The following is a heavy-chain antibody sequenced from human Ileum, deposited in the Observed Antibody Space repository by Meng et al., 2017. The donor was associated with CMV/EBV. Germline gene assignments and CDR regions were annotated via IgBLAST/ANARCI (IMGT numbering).Heavy chain of an antibody. CDR2: VHHSGDT. CDR3: ARSGTYCTNTACFPFDS. J-gene: IGHJ4*02. D-gene: IGHD2-8*01. Sequence: SETLSLTCTVSGGSIVGYYWSWLRQTPGQGLEWIAYVHHSGDTNYRPSLKGRITISADASKRQFHLHLSSVTAADTAVYYCARSGTYCTNTACFPFDSWGQGTLVTVSS. CDR1: GGSIVGYY. V-gene: IGHV4-59*01.